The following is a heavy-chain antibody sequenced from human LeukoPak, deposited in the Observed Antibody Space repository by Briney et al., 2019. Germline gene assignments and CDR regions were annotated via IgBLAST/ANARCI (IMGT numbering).Heavy chain of an antibody. Sequence: PGGSLRLSCAASGFTFSSYGMHWVRQAPGKGLEWVAFIRYDGSNKYYADSVKGRFTISRDNSKNTLYLQMNSLRAEDTAVYYCANVATSYGDYWYFDLWGRGTLVTVSS. CDR3: ANVATSYGDYWYFDL. D-gene: IGHD4-17*01. CDR2: IRYDGSNK. J-gene: IGHJ2*01. V-gene: IGHV3-30*02. CDR1: GFTFSSYG.